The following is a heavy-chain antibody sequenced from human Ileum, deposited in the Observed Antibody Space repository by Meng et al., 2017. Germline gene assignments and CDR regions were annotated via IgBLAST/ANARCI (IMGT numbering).Heavy chain of an antibody. D-gene: IGHD6-19*01. V-gene: IGHV1-8*01. Sequence: QGQLVQSGAVVRKPGAPVKVSCQGLGYIFDASEINWVRQATGQGLEWMSWVNPSKSYIPQKFQGRLTVTWDSNETTAYMELNSLTSDDTAVYYCARGGTGWPLDFWGQGTLVTVSS. J-gene: IGHJ4*02. CDR1: GYIFDASE. CDR3: ARGGTGWPLDF. CDR2: VNPSKS.